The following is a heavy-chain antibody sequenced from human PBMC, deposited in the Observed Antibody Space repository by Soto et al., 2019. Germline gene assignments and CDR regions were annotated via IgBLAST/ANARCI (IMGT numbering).Heavy chain of an antibody. D-gene: IGHD3-3*01. CDR3: AKDQGVRFLEWLLQELYYYYYGMDV. V-gene: IGHV3-30*18. CDR2: ISYDGSNK. Sequence: GGSLRLSCAASGFTFSSYGMHWVRQAPGKGLEWVAVISYDGSNKYYADSVKGRFTISRDNSKNTLYLQMNSLRAEDTAVYYCAKDQGVRFLEWLLQELYYYYYGMDVWGQGTTVTVSS. J-gene: IGHJ6*02. CDR1: GFTFSSYG.